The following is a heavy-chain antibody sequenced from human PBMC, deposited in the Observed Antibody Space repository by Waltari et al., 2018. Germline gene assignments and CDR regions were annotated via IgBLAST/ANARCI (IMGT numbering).Heavy chain of an antibody. CDR3: ARSNCGGDCGY. Sequence: QVQLVQSGAEVKKPGASVKVSCKASGYTFTSYDINWVRQATGQGLEWMGGIIPIFGTANYAQKFQGRVTITTDESTSTAYMELSSLRSEDTAVYYCARSNCGGDCGYWGQGTLVTVSS. D-gene: IGHD2-21*01. V-gene: IGHV1-69*01. CDR1: GYTFTSYD. J-gene: IGHJ4*02. CDR2: IIPIFGTA.